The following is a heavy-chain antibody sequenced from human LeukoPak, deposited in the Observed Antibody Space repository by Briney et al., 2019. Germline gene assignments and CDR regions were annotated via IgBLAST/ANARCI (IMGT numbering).Heavy chain of an antibody. J-gene: IGHJ4*02. CDR1: GGSFSGYY. CDR3: ARPRVAHHLGGGGYSN. CDR2: INHSGST. V-gene: IGHV4-34*01. D-gene: IGHD4-23*01. Sequence: SETLSLTCAVYGGSFSGYYWSWIRQPPGKGLEWIGEINHSGSTNYNPSLKSRVTISVDTSKNQLSLKLSSVTAADTAVYYCARPRVAHHLGGGGYSNWGQGTLVTVSS.